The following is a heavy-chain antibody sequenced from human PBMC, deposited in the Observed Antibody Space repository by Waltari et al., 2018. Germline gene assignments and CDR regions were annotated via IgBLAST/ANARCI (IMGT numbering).Heavy chain of an antibody. V-gene: IGHV1-2*02. CDR3: ARGEGTVTPIDY. CDR1: GYTFTGYY. J-gene: IGHJ4*02. D-gene: IGHD4-17*01. Sequence: QVQLVQSGAEVKKPGASVKVSCKASGYTFTGYYMHWVRQAPGQGLEWMGWINPNSGGTNYAQKCQGRVTMTRDTSISTAYMELSRLRSDDTAVYYCARGEGTVTPIDYWGQGTLVTVSS. CDR2: INPNSGGT.